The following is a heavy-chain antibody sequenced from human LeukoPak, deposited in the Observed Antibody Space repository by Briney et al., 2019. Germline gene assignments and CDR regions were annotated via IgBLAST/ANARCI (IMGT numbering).Heavy chain of an antibody. V-gene: IGHV3-30*02. D-gene: IGHD2-2*01. CDR3: AVSLGDCTSNVCYFKY. CDR2: IRYEGSNK. J-gene: IGHJ4*02. Sequence: PGVSVTLSCAASGFTFSSYGMHWARHAPGKGRECLAFIRYEGSNKYYTPSVKGRHTLYRDHSKHTLYLQMNRQRTEETAVYVWAVSLGDCTSNVCYFKYWGQGTLVTVSS. CDR1: GFTFSSYG.